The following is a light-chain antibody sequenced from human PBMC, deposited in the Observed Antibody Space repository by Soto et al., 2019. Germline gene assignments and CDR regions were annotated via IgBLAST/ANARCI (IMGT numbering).Light chain of an antibody. J-gene: IGKJ4*01. V-gene: IGKV3-15*01. Sequence: DIVMTQSPSTLSVSPGERATLSCRASQSVSSNLAWYQQKPGKAPRLLIYGASPRPTGIPARFSGSGSGTEVTLTIISMQSEDFAVYYCQQYNNWAPLTFGGGTKVEIK. CDR3: QQYNNWAPLT. CDR2: GAS. CDR1: QSVSSN.